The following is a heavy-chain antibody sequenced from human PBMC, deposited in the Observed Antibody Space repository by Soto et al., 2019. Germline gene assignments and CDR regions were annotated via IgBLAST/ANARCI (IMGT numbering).Heavy chain of an antibody. V-gene: IGHV4-4*07. D-gene: IGHD3-3*01. CDR3: ARGRFLEWSGGWFDP. J-gene: IGHJ5*02. Sequence: SETLSLTCTVSGGSISSYYWSWIRQPAGKGLEWIGRTYTSGSTNYNPSLKSRVTVSVDTSKNQFSLKLSSVTAADTAVYYCARGRFLEWSGGWFDPWGQGTLVTVSS. CDR1: GGSISSYY. CDR2: TYTSGST.